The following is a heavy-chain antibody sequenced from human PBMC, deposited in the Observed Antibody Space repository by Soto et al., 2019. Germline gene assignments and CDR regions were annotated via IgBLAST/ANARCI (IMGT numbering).Heavy chain of an antibody. CDR3: AKRGLAGLGDLASPFDY. CDR2: IDGGGGSK. D-gene: IGHD3-16*01. J-gene: IGHJ4*02. Sequence: EVQLLESGGGLAQPGGSLRLSCAASGFTFNKYTMTWVRQAPGEGLVWLSTIDGGGGSKFYTDSVKGRFTISRDNSENTLYLQMNSLRAEDTAVYYCAKRGLAGLGDLASPFDYWGPGTLVTVSS. CDR1: GFTFNKYT. V-gene: IGHV3-23*01.